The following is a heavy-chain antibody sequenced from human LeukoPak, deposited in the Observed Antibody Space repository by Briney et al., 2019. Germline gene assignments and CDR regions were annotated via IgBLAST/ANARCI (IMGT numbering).Heavy chain of an antibody. CDR1: GYPFTTYE. CDR3: ARGPRNDP. V-gene: IGHV1-8*01. D-gene: IGHD1-14*01. J-gene: IGHJ5*02. CDR2: VHPDTGYA. Sequence: ASVKVSCKTSGYPFTTYEINWVRQAAGQGLEWMGWVHPDTGYADYAQKFQDRVTMTIDTSISTAYMELSSLRSDDTAVYFCARGPRNDPWGQGTLVTVSS.